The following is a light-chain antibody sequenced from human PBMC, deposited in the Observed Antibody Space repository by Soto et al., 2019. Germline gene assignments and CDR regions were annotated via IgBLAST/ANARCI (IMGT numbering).Light chain of an antibody. Sequence: QSVLTQPPSVSGAPGQRVTISCTGSSSNIGAPYDVYWYQHLPGTAPKLLIYSNTNRPSGVPDRFSGSKSGTSASLAITGLQAEDEADYYCQSYDSSLSGHVVFGGGTQLTVL. CDR2: SNT. CDR1: SSNIGAPYD. CDR3: QSYDSSLSGHVV. J-gene: IGLJ2*01. V-gene: IGLV1-40*01.